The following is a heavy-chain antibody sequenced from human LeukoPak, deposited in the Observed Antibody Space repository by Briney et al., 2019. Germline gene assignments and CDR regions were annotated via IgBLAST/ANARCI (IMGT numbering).Heavy chain of an antibody. D-gene: IGHD5-18*01. CDR1: GYTFTGYY. CDR2: INPNSGGT. J-gene: IGHJ4*02. CDR3: ARGRSYGIDY. V-gene: IGHV1-2*02. Sequence: GASVKVSCKASGYTFTGYYMHWVRQAPGQGLEWMGWINPNSGGTNYAQKFQGRVTMTRNTSISTAYMELSSLRSEDTAVYYCARGRSYGIDYWGQGTLVTVSS.